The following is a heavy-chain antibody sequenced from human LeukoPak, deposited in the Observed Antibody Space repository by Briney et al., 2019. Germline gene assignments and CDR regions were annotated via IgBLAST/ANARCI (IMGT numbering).Heavy chain of an antibody. V-gene: IGHV3-30-3*01. D-gene: IGHD3-3*01. CDR1: GFTFNYYA. CDR3: ARDENDFWSGYPDY. Sequence: GSLRLSCTASGFTFNYYAMHWVRQAPGKGLESVAVISYDGAKEYYAGSVKGRFTISRDNSKNALYLQMNSLRGDDSAVYYCARDENDFWSGYPDYWGQGTLVTVSP. J-gene: IGHJ4*02. CDR2: ISYDGAKE.